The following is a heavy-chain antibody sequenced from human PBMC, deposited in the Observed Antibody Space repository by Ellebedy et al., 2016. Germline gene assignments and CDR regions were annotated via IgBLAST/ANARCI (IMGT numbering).Heavy chain of an antibody. J-gene: IGHJ4*02. V-gene: IGHV3-21*01. CDR1: GFTFSSYS. D-gene: IGHD6-13*01. Sequence: GESLKISXAASGFTFSSYSMNWVRQAPGKGLEWVSSISSSSSYIYYADSVKGRFTISRDNAKNSLYLQMNSLRAEDTAVYYCARGSIAAAGPEDYWGQGTLVTVSS. CDR2: ISSSSSYI. CDR3: ARGSIAAAGPEDY.